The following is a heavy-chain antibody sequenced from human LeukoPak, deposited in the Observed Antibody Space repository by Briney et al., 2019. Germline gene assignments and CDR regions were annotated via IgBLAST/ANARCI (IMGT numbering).Heavy chain of an antibody. J-gene: IGHJ4*02. CDR1: GDSISSSTYC. V-gene: IGHV4-61*05. CDR3: ARIHRYCSGGACYVLDN. Sequence: SETLSLTCTVSGDSISSSTYCWGWIRQPPGKGLEWIGYVYYSGSTNYNPSFKSRITISVDTSRNQFSLQLSSVTAADTAVYYCARIHRYCSGGACYVLDNWGQGTLVAVSS. D-gene: IGHD2-15*01. CDR2: VYYSGST.